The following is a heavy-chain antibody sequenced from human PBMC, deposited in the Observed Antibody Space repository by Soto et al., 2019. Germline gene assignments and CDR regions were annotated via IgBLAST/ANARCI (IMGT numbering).Heavy chain of an antibody. J-gene: IGHJ6*02. Sequence: GGTLRLSCAASGFTFSTYAKCWVRQAPGKGLEWVSTMYRSGDRIYYAVSVKCRFTISRDNSKNTPYSQMTSLGAEDKPVHYCAQGPISHYGMDVWGQGTTVTVSS. V-gene: IGHV3-23*05. D-gene: IGHD3-3*01. CDR1: GFTFSTYA. CDR3: AQGPISHYGMDV. CDR2: MYRSGDRI.